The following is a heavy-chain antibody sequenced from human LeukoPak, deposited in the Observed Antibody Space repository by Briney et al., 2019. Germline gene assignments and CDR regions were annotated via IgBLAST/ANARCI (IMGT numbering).Heavy chain of an antibody. Sequence: GGSLRLSCAASGFTFSSYEMNWVRQAPGKGLEWVSYISSSGSTIYYADSVKGRFTISRDNAKNSLYLQMNSLRAEDTAVYYCARDLDFWSGYYNGRYGMDVWGHGTTAAVSS. D-gene: IGHD3-3*01. J-gene: IGHJ6*01. CDR3: ARDLDFWSGYYNGRYGMDV. CDR2: ISSSGSTI. V-gene: IGHV3-48*03. CDR1: GFTFSSYE.